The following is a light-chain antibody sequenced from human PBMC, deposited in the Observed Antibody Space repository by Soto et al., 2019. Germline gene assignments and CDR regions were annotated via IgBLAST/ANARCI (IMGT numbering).Light chain of an antibody. V-gene: IGLV2-8*01. CDR3: SSYAGSNTYV. J-gene: IGLJ1*01. CDR1: SSDVGRYNY. CDR2: EAS. Sequence: QSALTQPPSASGSPGQSVTISCIGTSSDVGRYNYVSWYQHHPGKAPKLMIYEASKRPSGVPDRFSGSKSGNTASLTVSGLQAEDEADYYCSSYAGSNTYVFGTGTKVTVL.